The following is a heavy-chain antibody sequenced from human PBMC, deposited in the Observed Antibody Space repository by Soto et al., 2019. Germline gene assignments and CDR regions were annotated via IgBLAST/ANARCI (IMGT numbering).Heavy chain of an antibody. CDR3: AKPSAPTDTAMVTGWYSFYYYYGMDV. D-gene: IGHD5-18*01. CDR1: GFTFSSYG. J-gene: IGHJ6*02. CDR2: ISYDGSNK. Sequence: GGSLRLSCAASGFTFSSYGMHWVRQAPGKGLEWVAVISYDGSNKYYADSVKGRFTISRDNSKNTLYLQMNSLRAEDTAVYYCAKPSAPTDTAMVTGWYSFYYYYGMDVWGQGTTVTVSS. V-gene: IGHV3-30*18.